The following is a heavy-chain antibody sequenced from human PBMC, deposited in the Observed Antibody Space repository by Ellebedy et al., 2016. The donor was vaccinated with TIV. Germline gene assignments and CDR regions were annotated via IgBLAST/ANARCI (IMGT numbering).Heavy chain of an antibody. CDR2: IKSKTDGGTT. CDR1: GFTFSNAW. V-gene: IGHV3-15*07. Sequence: GESLKISCAASGFTFSNAWMNWVRQAPGKGLEWVGRIKSKTDGGTTDYAAPVKGRFTISRDDSKNTLYLQMNSLKTEDTTVYYCTSQSGGGLQYYYYGMDVWGQGTTVTVSS. D-gene: IGHD5-24*01. J-gene: IGHJ6*02. CDR3: TSQSGGGLQYYYYGMDV.